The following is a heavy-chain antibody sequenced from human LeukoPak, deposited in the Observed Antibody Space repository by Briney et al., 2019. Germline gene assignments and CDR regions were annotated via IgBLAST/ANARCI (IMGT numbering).Heavy chain of an antibody. J-gene: IGHJ6*03. Sequence: GGSLRLSCAASGFTFGSYAMSWVRLAPGKGLEWVSGILDSGYSTYYADSVKGRFTISRDNSNNTLYLQMNSLRAEDTAVYYCAKLGGHPLHNYYVGVWGKGTTVAVSS. CDR1: GFTFGSYA. V-gene: IGHV3-23*01. CDR2: ILDSGYST. CDR3: AKLGGHPLHNYYVGV. D-gene: IGHD3-16*01.